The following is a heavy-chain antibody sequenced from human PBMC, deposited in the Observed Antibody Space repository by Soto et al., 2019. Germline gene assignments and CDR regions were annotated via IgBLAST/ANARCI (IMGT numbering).Heavy chain of an antibody. D-gene: IGHD2-8*01. CDR1: GDSVSTNSAT. V-gene: IGHV6-1*01. Sequence: QVQLQPSGPGLVKPSQTLSLTSAISGDSVSTNSATWDWIRQSPSRGLEWLGRTYYRSKWDYDYAASVKGRINITPDTSTNQVSLRLDSVTPDDTAVYYCARLIGNSWLDSWGQGTLVTVSS. CDR2: TYYRSKWDY. J-gene: IGHJ5*01. CDR3: ARLIGNSWLDS.